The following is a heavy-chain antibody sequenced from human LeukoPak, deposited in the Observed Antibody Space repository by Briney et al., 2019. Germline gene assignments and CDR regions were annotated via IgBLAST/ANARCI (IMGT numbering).Heavy chain of an antibody. D-gene: IGHD4-11*01. CDR2: ISSSSSTI. J-gene: IGHJ4*02. CDR3: ASLLYYSNYI. V-gene: IGHV3-48*02. Sequence: PGGSLRLSCAASGFTFSNYDMNWDRQPPGKGLEWVSYISSSSSTIYYADSVKGRFTISRDNAKNSLYLQMNSLRDEDTAVYYCASLLYYSNYIWGQGTLVTVSS. CDR1: GFTFSNYD.